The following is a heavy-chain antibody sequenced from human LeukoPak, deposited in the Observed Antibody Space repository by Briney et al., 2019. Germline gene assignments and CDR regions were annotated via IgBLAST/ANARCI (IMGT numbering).Heavy chain of an antibody. CDR3: ASRLIEEGAFDI. CDR2: IYPGDSDS. CDR1: GYSFTSYW. Sequence: HGEPLKISCKGSGYSFTSYWIGWVRQMPGKGLEWMGIIYPGDSDSRYSPSFQGQVTISADKSISTAYLQWSSLKASDTAMYYCASRLIEEGAFDIWGQGTMVTVSS. V-gene: IGHV5-51*01. J-gene: IGHJ3*02. D-gene: IGHD5-24*01.